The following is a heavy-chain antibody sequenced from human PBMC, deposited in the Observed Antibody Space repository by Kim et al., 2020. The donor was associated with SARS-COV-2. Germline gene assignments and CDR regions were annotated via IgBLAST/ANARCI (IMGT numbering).Heavy chain of an antibody. J-gene: IGHJ4*01. CDR3: ARGLAYFSETTGYWPDY. CDR2: ISAFTGNT. D-gene: IGHD3-22*01. CDR1: GYTFTSYG. Sequence: ASVKVSCKSSGYTFTSYGITWVRQAPGQGLEWMGLISAFTGNTNYAQKVQGRVTMTTDTSTSTAYMELRSLTSDDTAVYYCARGLAYFSETTGYWPDYWG. V-gene: IGHV1-18*01.